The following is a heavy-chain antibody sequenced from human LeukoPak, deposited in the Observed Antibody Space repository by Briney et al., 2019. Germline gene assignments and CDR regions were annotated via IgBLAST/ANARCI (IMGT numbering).Heavy chain of an antibody. CDR2: IWYDGSNK. CDR3: ARDRVVRGVLNWFDP. V-gene: IGHV3-33*01. D-gene: IGHD3-10*01. CDR1: GFTFSSYG. J-gene: IGHJ5*02. Sequence: GGSLRLSCAASGFTFSSYGMHWVRQAPGKGLEWVAVIWYDGSNKYYADSVKGRFTISGDNSKNTLYLQMNSLRAEDTAVYYCARDRVVRGVLNWFDPWGQGTLVTVSS.